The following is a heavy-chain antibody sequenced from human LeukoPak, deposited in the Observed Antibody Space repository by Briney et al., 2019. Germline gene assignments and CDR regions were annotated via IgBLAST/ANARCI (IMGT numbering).Heavy chain of an antibody. J-gene: IGHJ4*02. CDR2: INTDGSTT. V-gene: IGHV3-74*01. CDR3: ARGRGGSYHY. Sequence: GGSLRRSCAASGFTFSNDWMHWVRQAPGKGLVWVSRINTDGSTTTYADSVKGRFTISRDNAKNTLYLQMNSLRVEDTAVYYCARGRGGSYHYWAQGTLVTVSS. D-gene: IGHD1-26*01. CDR1: GFTFSNDW.